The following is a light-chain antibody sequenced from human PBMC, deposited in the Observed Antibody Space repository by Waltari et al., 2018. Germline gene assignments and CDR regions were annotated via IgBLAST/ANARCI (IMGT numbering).Light chain of an antibody. V-gene: IGLV1-44*01. CDR1: NSNIGSNT. Sequence: QSLLTQPPSASGTPGQRVTISCSGSNSNIGSNTVNWYQQVPGRAPKLLINSNTERPSGVPLRCTGSKSGTAASMDIRRLQPEDGAEYYCAVWDDSLSGPVFGGGTKLTVL. CDR3: AVWDDSLSGPV. J-gene: IGLJ3*02. CDR2: SNT.